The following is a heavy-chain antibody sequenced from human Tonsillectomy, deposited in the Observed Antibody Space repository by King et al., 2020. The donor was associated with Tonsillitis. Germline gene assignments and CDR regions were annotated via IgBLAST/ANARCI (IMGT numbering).Heavy chain of an antibody. Sequence: QLVQSGAEVKKPGFSVKVSCKASGGTFSSYAISWVRQSPGQGLEWMGGIIPIFVTANYAQKFQGRVTITADESTSTAYLELSSLRTGDTAVYYCAREGWELPGGFDYWGQGTLVTVSS. CDR3: AREGWELPGGFDY. D-gene: IGHD1-26*01. J-gene: IGHJ4*02. CDR2: IIPIFVTA. CDR1: GGTFSSYA. V-gene: IGHV1-69*12.